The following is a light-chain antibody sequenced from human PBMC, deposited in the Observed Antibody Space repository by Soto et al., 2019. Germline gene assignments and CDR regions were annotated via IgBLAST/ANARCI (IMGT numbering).Light chain of an antibody. Sequence: EIVLTQSPGTLSLSPGERATLTCRASQSTTNYLAWYQQKPGQAPRLVIFGTSSRATGIPDRFSGSGSGTDFTLTISRLEPEDSAVYYCQPYGSSRTFGQGTKVEIK. CDR1: QSTTNY. CDR3: QPYGSSRT. CDR2: GTS. J-gene: IGKJ1*01. V-gene: IGKV3-20*01.